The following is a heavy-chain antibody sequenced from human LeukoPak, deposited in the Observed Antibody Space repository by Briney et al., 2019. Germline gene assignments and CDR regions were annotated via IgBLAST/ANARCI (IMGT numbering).Heavy chain of an antibody. V-gene: IGHV4-38-2*02. CDR3: ARDVSSSWYPRRSNWFDP. CDR2: IYHSGST. CDR1: GYSISSGYY. J-gene: IGHJ5*02. D-gene: IGHD6-13*01. Sequence: SETLSLTCTVSGYSISSGYYWGWIRQPPGKGLEWIGSIYHSGSTYYNPSLKSRVTISVDTSKNQFSLKLSSVTAADTAVYYCARDVSSSWYPRRSNWFDPWGQGTLVTVSS.